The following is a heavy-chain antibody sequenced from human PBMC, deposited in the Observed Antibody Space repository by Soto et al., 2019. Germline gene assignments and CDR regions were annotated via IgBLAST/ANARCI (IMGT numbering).Heavy chain of an antibody. J-gene: IGHJ4*02. CDR3: AKSGSNYDSSGYYSDY. Sequence: GGSLRLSCAASGFTFSSYAMSWVRQAPGKGLEWVSAISGSGGSTYYADSVKGRFTISRDNSKNTLYLKMNSLRAEDTAVYYFAKSGSNYDSSGYYSDYWGQGTLVTVSS. CDR2: ISGSGGST. CDR1: GFTFSSYA. V-gene: IGHV3-23*01. D-gene: IGHD3-22*01.